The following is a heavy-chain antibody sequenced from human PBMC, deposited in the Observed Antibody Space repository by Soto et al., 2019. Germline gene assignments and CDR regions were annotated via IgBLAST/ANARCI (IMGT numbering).Heavy chain of an antibody. D-gene: IGHD1-26*01. Sequence: ASVKVSCKASGGTFSSYAISWVRQAPGQGLEWMGGIIPIFGTANYAQKFQGRVTITADESTSTAYMELSSLRSEDTAVYYCAKSEGAANMPFDYWGQGTLVTVSS. CDR2: IIPIFGTA. V-gene: IGHV1-69*13. J-gene: IGHJ4*02. CDR1: GGTFSSYA. CDR3: AKSEGAANMPFDY.